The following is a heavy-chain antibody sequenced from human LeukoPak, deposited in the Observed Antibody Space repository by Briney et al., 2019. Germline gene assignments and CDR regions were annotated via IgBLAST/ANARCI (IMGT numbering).Heavy chain of an antibody. CDR2: IIPILATT. CDR1: GDTFSNYA. CDR3: AREDFLEWPSGVYDV. V-gene: IGHV1-69*13. Sequence: GASVRVSSKASGDTFSNYAVRGVRQAPGQGGEWMGGIIPILATTNYTQKFQGKVTITADDSTSTAFMEVNSLRSEDTAVYYCAREDFLEWPSGVYDVWGQGTMVTVSS. D-gene: IGHD3-3*01. J-gene: IGHJ3*01.